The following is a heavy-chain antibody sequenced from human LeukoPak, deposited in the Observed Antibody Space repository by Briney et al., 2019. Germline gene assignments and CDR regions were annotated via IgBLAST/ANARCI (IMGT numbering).Heavy chain of an antibody. CDR1: GYTFTSYG. J-gene: IGHJ4*02. D-gene: IGHD5-18*01. V-gene: IGHV1-18*01. CDR3: AREVGTAMALPNWPCFDY. Sequence: ASVKVSCKASGYTFTSYGISWVRQAPGQGLEWMGWISAYNGNTNYAQKLQGRVTMTTDTSTSTAYMELSSLRSEDTAVYYCAREVGTAMALPNWPCFDYWGQGTLVTVSS. CDR2: ISAYNGNT.